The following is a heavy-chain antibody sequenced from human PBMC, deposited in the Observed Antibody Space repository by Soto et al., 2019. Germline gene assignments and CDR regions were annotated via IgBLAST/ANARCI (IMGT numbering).Heavy chain of an antibody. CDR3: ARGRVDGGELDL. V-gene: IGHV3-33*01. J-gene: IGHJ4*02. CDR1: GFTFRTYG. CDR2: IWYDASNK. D-gene: IGHD1-26*01. Sequence: VQLVESGGGVVQPGRSLRLSCAASGFTFRTYGMYWVRQAPGKGLVWVAVIWYDASNKYYADSVKGRFTISRDNSEKTLYLQMNSLRAEDTAVYYCARGRVDGGELDLWGQGTLVTVSS.